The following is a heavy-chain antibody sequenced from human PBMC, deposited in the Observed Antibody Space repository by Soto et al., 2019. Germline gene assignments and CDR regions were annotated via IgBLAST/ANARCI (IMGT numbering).Heavy chain of an antibody. V-gene: IGHV3-74*01. CDR2: INSDGSST. J-gene: IGHJ6*02. CDR3: ARVSTTTTVRNVYYYYGMDV. D-gene: IGHD4-17*01. Sequence: GGSLRLSCAASGFTFSSYWMHWVRQAPGKGLVWVSRINSDGSSTSYADSVKGRFTISRDNAKNTLYLQMNRLRAGDTAVYYCARVSTTTTVRNVYYYYGMDVWGQGTTVTVSS. CDR1: GFTFSSYW.